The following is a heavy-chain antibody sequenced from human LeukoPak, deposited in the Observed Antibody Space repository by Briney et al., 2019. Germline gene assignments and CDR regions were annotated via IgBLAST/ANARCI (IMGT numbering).Heavy chain of an antibody. J-gene: IGHJ4*02. CDR3: ATDFYRGRQFEY. Sequence: ASGKVSFKCAGNTFTDLSMNWVRHAPGKGLEWMGGVDPEDVETIYAQKFKGRVTMTEDTSTATAYMELSSLRPHDTAVYYCATDFYRGRQFEYWGQGPLVTVSS. V-gene: IGHV1-24*01. CDR1: GNTFTDLS. CDR2: VDPEDVET. D-gene: IGHD2/OR15-2a*01.